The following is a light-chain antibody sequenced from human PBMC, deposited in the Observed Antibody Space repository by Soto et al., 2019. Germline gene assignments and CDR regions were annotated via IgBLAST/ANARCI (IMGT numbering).Light chain of an antibody. J-gene: IGKJ3*01. V-gene: IGKV1-33*01. Sequence: DIPMTQSPPSLSASVGDRVTITCQASQEIGTYLNWYQHKPGKAPNLVIYDASNLEIGQPTRLSGGGSGTDLTVTISNRQPVDSTRYDCHRCNQLLLFGPGTKV. CDR1: QEIGTY. CDR2: DAS. CDR3: HRCNQLLL.